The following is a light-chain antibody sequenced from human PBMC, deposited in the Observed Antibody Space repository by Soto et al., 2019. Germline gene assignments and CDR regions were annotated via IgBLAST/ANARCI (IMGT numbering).Light chain of an antibody. V-gene: IGKV2-28*01. J-gene: IGKJ1*01. CDR1: QSLLQRNGYKY. CDR3: MQSQQSPPT. Sequence: DIVMTQSPLSLPVTPGEPASISCSSSQSLLQRNGYKYLDWYLQKPGQSPQLLIYFGSYRASGVPDRFSVSVSGTDFTLKIRIVDAEDVGVYYCMQSQQSPPTFGQGAKVDIK. CDR2: FGS.